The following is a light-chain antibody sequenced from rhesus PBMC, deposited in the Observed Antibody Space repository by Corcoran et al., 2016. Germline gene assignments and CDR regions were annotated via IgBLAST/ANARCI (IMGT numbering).Light chain of an antibody. Sequence: ELVMTQSPATLSLSPGERATLSCRASQSVSSSLAWYQQKPGQAPKIHIYGASSRATGIPDRFSGSGSGTEFTLTISSLEPEDVGVYDCQQDYSWPLTFGGGTKVELK. J-gene: IGKJ4*01. CDR3: QQDYSWPLT. CDR2: GAS. V-gene: IGKV3-42*01. CDR1: QSVSSS.